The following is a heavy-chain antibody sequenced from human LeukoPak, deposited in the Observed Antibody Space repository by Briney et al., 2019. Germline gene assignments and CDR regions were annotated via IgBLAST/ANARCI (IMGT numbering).Heavy chain of an antibody. J-gene: IGHJ4*02. D-gene: IGHD6-19*01. CDR1: GGSISSSNW. CDR3: ARSADGWYTRTHDY. V-gene: IGHV4-4*02. CDR2: IYHSGST. Sequence: PSETLSLTCAVSGGSISSSNWWSWVRQPPGKGLEWIGEIYHSGSTNYNPSLKSRVTISVDKSTQHFSLRLSSVTAADTAVYYCARSADGWYTRTHDYWGQGTLVTASS.